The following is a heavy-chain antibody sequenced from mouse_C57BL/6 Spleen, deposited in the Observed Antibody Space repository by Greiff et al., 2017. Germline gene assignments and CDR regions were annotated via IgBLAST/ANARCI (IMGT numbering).Heavy chain of an antibody. CDR1: GYTFTSYW. D-gene: IGHD2-3*01. CDR2: IHPNSGST. J-gene: IGHJ3*01. V-gene: IGHV1-64*01. Sequence: VQLQQPGAELVKPGASVKLSCKASGYTFTSYWMHWVKQRPGQGLEWIGMIHPNSGSTNYNEKFKSKATLTVDKSSSTAYMQLSSLTSEDSAVYYCARGSYDGYYVSYWGQGTLVTVSA. CDR3: ARGSYDGYYVSY.